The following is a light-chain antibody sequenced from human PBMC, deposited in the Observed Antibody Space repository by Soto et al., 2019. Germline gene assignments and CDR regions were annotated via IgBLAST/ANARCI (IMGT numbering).Light chain of an antibody. CDR1: QRVSSY. CDR2: DAS. CDR3: QQRSNWPPVFT. Sequence: EIVLTQSPATLSLSPGERATLSCRARQRVSSYVAWYQQKTGQAPRLLIYDASNRATGIPARFSGSGSGTDLDLTISSLEPEDFAVYYCQQRSNWPPVFTCGPGTKVDI. V-gene: IGKV3-11*01. J-gene: IGKJ3*01.